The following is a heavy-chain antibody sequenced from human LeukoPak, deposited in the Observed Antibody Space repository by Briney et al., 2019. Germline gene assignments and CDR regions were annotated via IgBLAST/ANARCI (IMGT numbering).Heavy chain of an antibody. D-gene: IGHD1-7*01. CDR2: IYYSGST. J-gene: IGHJ4*02. CDR1: GVSISTYY. Sequence: SETLSLTCTVSGVSISTYYWSWIRQPPGKGLEWMGYIYYSGSTNYNPSLKSRVTISVDTSKNQFSLKLSSVTAADTAVYYCASSPIGVELEYWGQGTLVTVSS. CDR3: ASSPIGVELEY. V-gene: IGHV4-59*01.